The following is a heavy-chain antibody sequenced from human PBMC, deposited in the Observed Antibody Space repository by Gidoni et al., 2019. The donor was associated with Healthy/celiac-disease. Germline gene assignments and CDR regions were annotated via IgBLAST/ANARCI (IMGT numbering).Heavy chain of an antibody. J-gene: IGHJ4*02. CDR2: IYYSGST. Sequence: QLQLQESGPGLVKPSETLSLTCTVSGGSISSSSYYWRWIRQPPGKGLEWIGSIYYSGSTYYNPSLKSRVTISVDTSKNQFSLKLSSVTAADTAVYYCATAGSVYYFDYWGQGTLVTVSS. CDR1: GGSISSSSYY. CDR3: ATAGSVYYFDY. V-gene: IGHV4-39*01.